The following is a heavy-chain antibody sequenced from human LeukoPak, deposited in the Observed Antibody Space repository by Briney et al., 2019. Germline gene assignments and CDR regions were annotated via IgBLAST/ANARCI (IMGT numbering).Heavy chain of an antibody. D-gene: IGHD2-15*01. J-gene: IGHJ4*02. Sequence: SETLSLTCTVSGVSISSSSYYWNWIRQPPGKGLEWIGNIKYGGSTYYNPSLKSRVTISVDTSKNQFSLKLSSVTAADTAVFYCARRIGGGAEIDYWGQGTLVTVSS. CDR2: IKYGGST. V-gene: IGHV4-39*01. CDR1: GVSISSSSYY. CDR3: ARRIGGGAEIDY.